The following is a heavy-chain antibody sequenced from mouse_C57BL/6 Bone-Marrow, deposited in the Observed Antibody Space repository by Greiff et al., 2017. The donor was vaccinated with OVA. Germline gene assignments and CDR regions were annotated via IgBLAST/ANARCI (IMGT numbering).Heavy chain of an antibody. Sequence: QVQLQQPGAELVKPGASVKLSCKASGYTFTSYWMHWVKQRPGQGLEWIGMIHPNSGSTNYNEKFKSKATLTVDKSSSTAYMQLSSLTSEDSAVYCWASPYDGVLFDYWGQGTTLTVSS. J-gene: IGHJ2*01. CDR1: GYTFTSYW. CDR2: IHPNSGST. D-gene: IGHD2-3*01. CDR3: ASPYDGVLFDY. V-gene: IGHV1-64*01.